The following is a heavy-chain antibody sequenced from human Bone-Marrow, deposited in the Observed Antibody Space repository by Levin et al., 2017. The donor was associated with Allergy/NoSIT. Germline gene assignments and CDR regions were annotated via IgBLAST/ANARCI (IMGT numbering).Heavy chain of an antibody. V-gene: IGHV3-30*03. D-gene: IGHD2-2*02. CDR1: GFLFSAYP. J-gene: IGHJ4*02. CDR3: ARDRCKSGPCYTPAY. Sequence: SGGSLRLSCAASGFLFSAYPMHWVRQSPGKGLEWLTFISYDGSYEHSRESVKGRFTVSRDNSRDTLFLQMSSLTPEDTAMYYCARDRCKSGPCYTPAYWGQGVMVIVSS. CDR2: ISYDGSYE.